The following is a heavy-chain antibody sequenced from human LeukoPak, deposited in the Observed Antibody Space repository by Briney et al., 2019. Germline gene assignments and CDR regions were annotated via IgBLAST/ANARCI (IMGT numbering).Heavy chain of an antibody. D-gene: IGHD4-17*01. J-gene: IGHJ4*02. V-gene: IGHV1-46*01. Sequence: SSVEVSCKASGYTFTTYYMHWVRQAPGQGLEWMGISHPSGGSTSYAQKFQGRVTMTRDTATSTVYMELSSLRSEDTAVYYCARAHLHYGDSIHDLDYWGQGTLVTVSS. CDR3: ARAHLHYGDSIHDLDY. CDR1: GYTFTTYY. CDR2: SHPSGGST.